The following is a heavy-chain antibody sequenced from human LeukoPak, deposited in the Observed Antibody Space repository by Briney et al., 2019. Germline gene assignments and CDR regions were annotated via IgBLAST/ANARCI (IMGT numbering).Heavy chain of an antibody. CDR1: GFTFSSYG. V-gene: IGHV3-30*03. Sequence: GGSLRLSCAASGFTFSSYGIHWVRQAPGKGLEWVAVVSSDGSIKYNADSVKGRFTISRDTSKNTVYLQMNSLGAEDTAFYYCARGYSSSWLGYFDYWGQGTLVTVS. D-gene: IGHD6-13*01. CDR2: VSSDGSIK. J-gene: IGHJ4*02. CDR3: ARGYSSSWLGYFDY.